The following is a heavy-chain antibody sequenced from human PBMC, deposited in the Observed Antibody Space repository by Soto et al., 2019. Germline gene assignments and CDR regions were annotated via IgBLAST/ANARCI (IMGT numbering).Heavy chain of an antibody. J-gene: IGHJ5*02. CDR1: GGTFSSYT. CDR3: ARDKSTRYIGFDP. V-gene: IGHV1-69*04. Sequence: ASVKVSCKASGGTFSSYTISWVRQAPGQGLEWMGRIIPILGIANYAQKFQGRVTITADKSTSTAYMELSSLRSEDTAVYYCARDKSTRYIGFDPWGQGTLVTVSS. D-gene: IGHD1-1*01. CDR2: IIPILGIA.